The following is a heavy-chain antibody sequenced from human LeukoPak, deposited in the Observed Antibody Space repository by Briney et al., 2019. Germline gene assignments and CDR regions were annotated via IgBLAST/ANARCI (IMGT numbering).Heavy chain of an antibody. CDR2: IYYSGST. CDR3: ARGYYDSSGYYEG. D-gene: IGHD3-22*01. V-gene: IGHV4-59*01. CDR1: GGSISSYY. Sequence: SETLSLTCTVSGGSISSYYWSWIRQPPGQGLEWIGYIYYSGSTNYNPSLKSRVTISVDTSKNQFSLKLSSVTAADTAVYYCARGYYDSSGYYEGWGQGTLVTVSS. J-gene: IGHJ4*02.